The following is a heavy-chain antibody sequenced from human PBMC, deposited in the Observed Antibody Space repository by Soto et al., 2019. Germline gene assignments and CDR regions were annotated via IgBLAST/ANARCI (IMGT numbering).Heavy chain of an antibody. CDR2: INTDGSRT. D-gene: IGHD3-10*01. CDR1: GFTFGNCW. CDR3: ARVKSGSYDWFDP. J-gene: IGHJ5*02. Sequence: GGSLSLFCAASGFTFGNCWMHGARHARGKGLMWGSRINTDGSRTPYADSARGRFAISRDNAKHTVYRQMNSVRSGDRAVYYCARVKSGSYDWFDPWGQGTLVTVS. V-gene: IGHV3-74*01.